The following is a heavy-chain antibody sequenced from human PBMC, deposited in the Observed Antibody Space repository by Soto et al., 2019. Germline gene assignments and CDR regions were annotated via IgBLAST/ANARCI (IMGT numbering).Heavy chain of an antibody. CDR1: GGSISSGGYY. Sequence: QVQLQESGPGLVKPSQTLSLTCTVSGGSISSGGYYWSWIRQHPGKGLEWIGYFYYSGSTYYNPSLKSRVTISVDTSKNQFSLKLSSVTAADTAVYDCARSGYSYGPNPLLYWGQGTLVTVSS. CDR3: ARSGYSYGPNPLLY. D-gene: IGHD5-18*01. J-gene: IGHJ4*02. V-gene: IGHV4-31*03. CDR2: FYYSGST.